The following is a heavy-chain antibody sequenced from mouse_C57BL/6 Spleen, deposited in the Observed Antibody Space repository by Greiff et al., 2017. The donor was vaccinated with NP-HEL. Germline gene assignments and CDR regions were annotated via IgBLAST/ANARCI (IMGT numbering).Heavy chain of an antibody. Sequence: QVQLKESGAELVKPGASVKISCKASGYAFSSYWMNWVKQRPGKGLEWIGQIYPGDGDTNYNGKFKGKATLTADKSSRTAYMQLSSLTSEDSAVYFCARGGYGSRYWYFDVWGTGTTVTVSS. CDR2: IYPGDGDT. D-gene: IGHD1-1*01. CDR3: ARGGYGSRYWYFDV. CDR1: GYAFSSYW. J-gene: IGHJ1*03. V-gene: IGHV1-80*01.